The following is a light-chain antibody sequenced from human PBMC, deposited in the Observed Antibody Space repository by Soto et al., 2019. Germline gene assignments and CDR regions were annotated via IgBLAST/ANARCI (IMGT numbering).Light chain of an antibody. V-gene: IGKV3-20*01. Sequence: EIVLTQSPGTLSLSPGERATLSCRASQSVSSSSYLAWYQQKPGQAPRLLIYGASSRATVIPDRFSGSGSGTDFTITISRLEPEDFAVYYCHQYGSSPSYTFGQGTKLEIK. CDR2: GAS. CDR1: QSVSSSSY. J-gene: IGKJ2*01. CDR3: HQYGSSPSYT.